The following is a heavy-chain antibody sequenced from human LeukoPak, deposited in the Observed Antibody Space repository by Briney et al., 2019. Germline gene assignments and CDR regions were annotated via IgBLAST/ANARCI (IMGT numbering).Heavy chain of an antibody. V-gene: IGHV3-48*03. CDR2: ISSSGSTI. CDR3: ARDQDGYSYGSDYYYGMDV. J-gene: IGHJ6*02. Sequence: GGSLRLSCAASGFTFSSYEMNWVRRAPGKGLEWVSYISSSGSTIYYADSVKGRFTISRDNAKNSLYLQMNSLRAEDTAVYYCARDQDGYSYGSDYYYGMDVWGQGTTVTVSS. CDR1: GFTFSSYE. D-gene: IGHD5-18*01.